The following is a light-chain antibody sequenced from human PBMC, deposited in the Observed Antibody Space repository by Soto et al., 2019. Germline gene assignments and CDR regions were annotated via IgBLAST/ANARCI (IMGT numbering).Light chain of an antibody. CDR2: DVS. CDR3: SSYTSSSTLV. CDR1: SSDVGAYNS. J-gene: IGLJ1*01. Sequence: QPVLTQPASVSGSPGQSITISCTGTSSDVGAYNSVAWYQHNPGKAPKLMIYDVSNRPSGVSSRFSGSKSANTASLSISGLQAGDEADYYCSSYTSSSTLVFGTGTKVTVL. V-gene: IGLV2-14*01.